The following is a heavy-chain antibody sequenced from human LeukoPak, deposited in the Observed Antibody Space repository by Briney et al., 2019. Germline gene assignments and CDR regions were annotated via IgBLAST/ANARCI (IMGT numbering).Heavy chain of an antibody. Sequence: PGGSLRLSCAASGFTFTTYGMHWVRQAPGKGLEWVAVIWNNGVTKDYADSVKGRFTISRDNSKNTLYLEMSSLRAEDTAVYYCATDRGGAPFDYWSQGTLVTVSS. CDR2: IWNNGVTK. CDR1: GFTFTTYG. CDR3: ATDRGGAPFDY. V-gene: IGHV3-33*03. D-gene: IGHD1-26*01. J-gene: IGHJ4*02.